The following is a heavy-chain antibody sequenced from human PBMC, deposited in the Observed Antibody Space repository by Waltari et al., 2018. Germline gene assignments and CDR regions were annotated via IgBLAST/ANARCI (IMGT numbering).Heavy chain of an antibody. D-gene: IGHD5-18*01. CDR3: ARVRSRGYEDY. V-gene: IGHV3-7*01. Sequence: EVQLVESGGGLVQPGGSLRLSCAASGFTFRCFWISLFRQAQGKGLEWVANIKQDGREKYYVDSVKGRFTISRDNAKNSLYLQMNSLRAEDTAVYYCARVRSRGYEDYWGQGTLVTVSS. CDR1: GFTFRCFW. CDR2: IKQDGREK. J-gene: IGHJ4*02.